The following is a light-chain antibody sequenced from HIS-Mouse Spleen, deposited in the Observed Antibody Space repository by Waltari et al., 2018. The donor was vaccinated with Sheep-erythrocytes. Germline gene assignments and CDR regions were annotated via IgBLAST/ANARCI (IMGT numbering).Light chain of an antibody. CDR3: CSYAGSSTPWV. Sequence: QPALTQPASVPGSPGQSITIPGTGTSSDVGSYNLVSWYQQHPAKAPKLKIYEGSKRTSWVSNRFSGSKSGNTAYLTISGLQAEDEADYYCCSYAGSSTPWVFGGGTKLTVL. CDR2: EGS. CDR1: SSDVGSYNL. J-gene: IGLJ3*02. V-gene: IGLV2-23*01.